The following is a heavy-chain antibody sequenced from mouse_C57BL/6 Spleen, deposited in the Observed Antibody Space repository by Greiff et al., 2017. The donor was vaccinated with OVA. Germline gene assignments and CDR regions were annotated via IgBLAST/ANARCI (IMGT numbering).Heavy chain of an antibody. Sequence: VQLQESDAELVKPGASVKISCKVSGYTFTDHTIHWMKQRPEQGLEWIGYIYPRDGSTKYNEKFKGKATLTADKSSSTAYMQLNSLTSEDSAVYFCAREGVYYGNYDVTWFAYWGQGTLVTVSA. CDR2: IYPRDGST. J-gene: IGHJ3*01. CDR3: AREGVYYGNYDVTWFAY. CDR1: GYTFTDHT. V-gene: IGHV1-78*01. D-gene: IGHD2-1*01.